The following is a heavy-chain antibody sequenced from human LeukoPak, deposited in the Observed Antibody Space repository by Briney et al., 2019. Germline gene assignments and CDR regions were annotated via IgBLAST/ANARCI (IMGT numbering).Heavy chain of an antibody. V-gene: IGHV3-21*01. D-gene: IGHD3-22*01. Sequence: GGSLRLSCAASGFTFSTFAMNWVRQAPGKGLEWVSSISSSSSYIYYADSVKGRFTISRDNAKNSLYLQMNSLGAEDTAVYYCARDDSPYYDSSRNPFDYWGQGTLVTVSS. CDR3: ARDDSPYYDSSRNPFDY. J-gene: IGHJ4*02. CDR1: GFTFSTFA. CDR2: ISSSSSYI.